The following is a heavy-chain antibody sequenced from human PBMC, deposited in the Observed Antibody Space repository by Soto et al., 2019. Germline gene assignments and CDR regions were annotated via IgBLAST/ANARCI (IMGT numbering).Heavy chain of an antibody. Sequence: GGSLRLSCAASGFTFSNAWMSWVRQAPGKGLEWVGRIKSKTDGGTTDYDAPVKGRFTISRDDSKNTLYLQMNILKTEDTAVYYCTSHRISLVGITDAFDIWGQGTMVTVSS. V-gene: IGHV3-15*01. CDR1: GFTFSNAW. D-gene: IGHD1-26*01. CDR3: TSHRISLVGITDAFDI. CDR2: IKSKTDGGTT. J-gene: IGHJ3*02.